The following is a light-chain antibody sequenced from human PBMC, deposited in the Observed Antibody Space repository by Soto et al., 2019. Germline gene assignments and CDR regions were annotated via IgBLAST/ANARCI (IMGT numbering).Light chain of an antibody. CDR1: SSDVGGYNY. J-gene: IGLJ1*01. Sequence: QSALAQPASVSGSPGQSITISCTGTSSDVGGYNYVSWYQQHPGKAPKLMIYDVSNRPSGVSNRFSGSKSGNTASLTISGLQAEDEVDYYCSSYTSSNTNVFGTGTRSPS. CDR3: SSYTSSNTNV. V-gene: IGLV2-14*01. CDR2: DVS.